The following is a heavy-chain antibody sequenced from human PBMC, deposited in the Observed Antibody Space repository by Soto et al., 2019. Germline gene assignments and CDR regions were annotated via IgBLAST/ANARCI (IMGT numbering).Heavy chain of an antibody. V-gene: IGHV3-30-3*01. Sequence: QVQLVESGGGVVQPGRSLRLSCAASGFTFSSYAMHWVRQAPGKGLEWVAVISYDGSNKYYADSVKGRFTISRDNSKNTLYPQMNSLRAEDTAVYYCARGALAVAGTGFDYWGQGTLVTVSS. CDR1: GFTFSSYA. CDR2: ISYDGSNK. D-gene: IGHD6-19*01. J-gene: IGHJ4*02. CDR3: ARGALAVAGTGFDY.